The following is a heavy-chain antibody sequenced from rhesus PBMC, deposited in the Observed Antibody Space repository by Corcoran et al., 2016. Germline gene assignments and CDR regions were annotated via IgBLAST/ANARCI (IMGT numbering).Heavy chain of an antibody. CDR1: GGSISDSYR. D-gene: IGHD3-34*01. V-gene: IGHV4S10*01. CDR3: ARDLGWGDYYDDY. CDR2: IDGSSRST. Sequence: QVQLQESGPGVVKPSETLSLTCAVSGGSISDSYRWSWIRQPPGKGLEWIGYIDGSSRSTNHNPSLKSRVTISKDTSKNQFSLKLRSVTAADTAVYYCARDLGWGDYYDDYWGQGVLVTVSS. J-gene: IGHJ4*01.